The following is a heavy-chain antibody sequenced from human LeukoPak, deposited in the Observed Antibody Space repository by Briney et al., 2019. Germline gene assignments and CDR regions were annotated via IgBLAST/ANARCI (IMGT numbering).Heavy chain of an antibody. CDR3: AKDEGEMATIPLDY. D-gene: IGHD5-24*01. J-gene: IGHJ4*02. V-gene: IGHV3-23*01. Sequence: GGSLRLSCAASGFTFSSYAMSWVRQAPGKGLEWASAISGSGGSTYYADSVKGRFTISRDNSKNTLYLQMNSLRAEDTAVYYCAKDEGEMATIPLDYWGQGTLVTVSS. CDR1: GFTFSSYA. CDR2: ISGSGGST.